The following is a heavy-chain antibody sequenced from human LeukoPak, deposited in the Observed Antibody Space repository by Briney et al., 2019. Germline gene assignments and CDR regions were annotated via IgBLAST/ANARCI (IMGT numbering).Heavy chain of an antibody. CDR2: IKKDGSEE. V-gene: IGHV3-7*01. D-gene: IGHD1-14*01. Sequence: PGGSLRLSCAASGFTLNSYLMSWVRQDPGRGPEWMANIKKDGSEESYLDSVKGRVTVSRDNAKNSLFLQMNSLRGEDTAVYYCARSNPNRNALDLWGQGTMVTISS. CDR3: ARSNPNRNALDL. J-gene: IGHJ3*01. CDR1: GFTLNSYL.